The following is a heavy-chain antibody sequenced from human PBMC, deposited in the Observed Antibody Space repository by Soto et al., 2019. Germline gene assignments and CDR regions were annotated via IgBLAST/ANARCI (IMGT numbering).Heavy chain of an antibody. V-gene: IGHV3-23*01. J-gene: IGHJ6*02. CDR2: ISGSGGNT. D-gene: IGHD2-2*02. CDR1: GFTFSSYA. Sequence: GALRLSCAASGFTFSSYAMSWVRQAPGKGLEWVSGISGSGGNTYYADQVRRRFTISRDNSNYTLYLQMSSLRAEDTAVYCCAKDRSDIVLVPAAIRGYYYYGTDVWGQGTTVTVSS. CDR3: AKDRSDIVLVPAAIRGYYYYGTDV.